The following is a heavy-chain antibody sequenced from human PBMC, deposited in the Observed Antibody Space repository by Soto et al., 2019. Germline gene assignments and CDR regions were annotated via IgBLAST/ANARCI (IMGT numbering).Heavy chain of an antibody. CDR3: ATRMTTAPY. Sequence: EVRLVQSGGGLVQPGGSRSLSCAASLFIVSDNYMSWVRQAPGKGLEWVSLIYSGGGTDYAESVKGRFTISRDNSKNTLYLQMNSLKAEDTGIYYCATRMTTAPYWGQGTVVTVSS. D-gene: IGHD4-17*01. V-gene: IGHV3-66*01. CDR1: LFIVSDNY. J-gene: IGHJ4*02. CDR2: IYSGGGT.